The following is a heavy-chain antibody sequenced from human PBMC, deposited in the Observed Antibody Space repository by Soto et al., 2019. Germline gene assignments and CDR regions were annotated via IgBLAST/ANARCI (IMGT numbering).Heavy chain of an antibody. V-gene: IGHV3-7*01. CDR1: GFTFSNYW. CDR3: AKGGAAYAECES. Sequence: EVQLVESGGGLVQPGGSLTLSCAASGFTFSNYWMSWVRQAPGKGLEWVANINQDGGEKYYVDSVKGRFTISRDNAENSLFLQMNSLRADDTAMYYCAKGGAAYAECESWAQGTLVTVSS. J-gene: IGHJ5*02. D-gene: IGHD2-2*01. CDR2: INQDGGEK.